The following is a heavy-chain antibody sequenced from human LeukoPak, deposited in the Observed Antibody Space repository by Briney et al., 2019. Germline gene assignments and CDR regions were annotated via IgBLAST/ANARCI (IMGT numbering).Heavy chain of an antibody. CDR2: IIPIVGIT. CDR1: GGTFSSYG. D-gene: IGHD3-10*01. Sequence: SVKVSCKASGGTFSSYGISWVRQAPGQGLEWMGRIIPIVGITNYAQKFQGRVTISADNSTRTAYMELSSLTSEDTAVYYCARGLHFTMVRGGTTNYYYGMDVWGQGTSVTVSS. CDR3: ARGLHFTMVRGGTTNYYYGMDV. V-gene: IGHV1-69*04. J-gene: IGHJ6*02.